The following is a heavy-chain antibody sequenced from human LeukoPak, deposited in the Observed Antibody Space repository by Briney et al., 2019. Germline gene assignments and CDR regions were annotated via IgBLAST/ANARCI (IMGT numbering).Heavy chain of an antibody. D-gene: IGHD3-16*01. Sequence: PGGSLRLSCAASGFIFSSYWMHWVRQVPGKGLAWVSRIKTDGSSTNYADSVKGRFTISRDNAKNTLFLQMNSLRAEDTAVYYCAREGETWGILIWGQGTMVTVSS. CDR3: AREGETWGILI. V-gene: IGHV3-74*01. CDR2: IKTDGSST. J-gene: IGHJ3*02. CDR1: GFIFSSYW.